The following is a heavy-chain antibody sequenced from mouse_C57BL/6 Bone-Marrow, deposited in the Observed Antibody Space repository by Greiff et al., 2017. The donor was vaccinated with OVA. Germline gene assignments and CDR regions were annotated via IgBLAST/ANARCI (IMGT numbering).Heavy chain of an antibody. V-gene: IGHV1-53*01. CDR3: ARGWLPYAMDY. J-gene: IGHJ4*01. Sequence: QVQLQQPGTELVKPGASVKLSCKASGYTFTSYWIHWVKQRPGQGLEWIGTINPRNGGTDYSEKFKSKATLTVDKSSSTAYMQLSSLSSEESAAYYCARGWLPYAMDYWGQGTSVTVSA. CDR2: INPRNGGT. CDR1: GYTFTSYW. D-gene: IGHD2-3*01.